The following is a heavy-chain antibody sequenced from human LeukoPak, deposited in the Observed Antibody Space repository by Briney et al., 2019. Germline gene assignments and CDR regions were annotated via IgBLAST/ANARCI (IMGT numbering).Heavy chain of an antibody. D-gene: IGHD3-3*01. CDR1: GGSISSSSYY. J-gene: IGHJ6*03. V-gene: IGHV4-39*01. CDR3: ARRFRSYYDFWSALRPDYMDV. Sequence: KPSETLSLTCTVSGGSISSSSYYWGWIRQPPGKGLEWIGSIYYSGSTYYNPSLKSRVTISVDTSKNQFSLKLSSVTAADTAVYYCARRFRSYYDFWSALRPDYMDVWGKGTTVTVSS. CDR2: IYYSGST.